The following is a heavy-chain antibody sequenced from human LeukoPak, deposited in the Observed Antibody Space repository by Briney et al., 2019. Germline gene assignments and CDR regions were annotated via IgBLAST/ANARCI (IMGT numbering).Heavy chain of an antibody. CDR1: GGSINRSSRYY. CDR2: IFYSGST. CDR3: ARHVPSTIFFNWFDP. Sequence: PSETLSLTCTVSGGSINRSSRYYWGWIRQPPGKGLEWIGSIFYSGSTYYNPSLKSRVTISVDTSNNQFSLKLTSVTAADTAVYSCARHVPSTIFFNWFDPWGQGTLVTVSS. V-gene: IGHV4-39*01. D-gene: IGHD3-3*01. J-gene: IGHJ5*02.